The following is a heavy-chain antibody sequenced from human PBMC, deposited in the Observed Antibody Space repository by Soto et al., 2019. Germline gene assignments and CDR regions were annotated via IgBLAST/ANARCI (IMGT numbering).Heavy chain of an antibody. CDR3: ARDVNDLLDAFDL. CDR2: IKQDGSEK. CDR1: GFTFRSYW. D-gene: IGHD1-1*01. J-gene: IGHJ3*01. Sequence: EVQLVESRGGLVRPGGSLSRSCAASGFTFRSYWMCWVRQAPGKGLEWVANIKQDGSEKYYVDSVKGRFTISRDNAKNSLYLQMNSLRAEDTAVYYCARDVNDLLDAFDLWGHGTIVTVSS. V-gene: IGHV3-7*01.